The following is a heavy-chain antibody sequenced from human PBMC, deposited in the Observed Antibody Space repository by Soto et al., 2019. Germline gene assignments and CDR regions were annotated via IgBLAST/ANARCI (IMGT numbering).Heavy chain of an antibody. D-gene: IGHD2-21*02. CDR3: ARSQGAYCCGDCYFLTNRCHSRAMDV. CDR2: IIPIFGTA. V-gene: IGHV1-69*06. Sequence: SVKVSCKASGGTFTSYGISWVRQAPGQGLEWMGGIIPIFGTANYAQKFQGRVTITADKSTSTAYMELSSLRSEDTAVYYCARSQGAYCCGDCYFLTNRCHSRAMDVWGQGTIVTVSS. J-gene: IGHJ6*02. CDR1: GGTFTSYG.